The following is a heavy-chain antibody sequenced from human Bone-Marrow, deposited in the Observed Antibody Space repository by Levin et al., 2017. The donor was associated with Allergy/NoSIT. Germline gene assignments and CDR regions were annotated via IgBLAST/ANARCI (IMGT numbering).Heavy chain of an antibody. J-gene: IGHJ6*02. CDR3: AREDFWGGYKHQKFGMPL. Sequence: GGSLRLSCEGSGFTFGNSAIHWVRQAPGKGLEWVAVIWYDGGNKHYADSVKGRFTISRDNFKKTAYLQMNSLRGEDTAIYYCAREDFWGGYKHQKFGMPLWGQGTTVTVS. D-gene: IGHD3-3*01. CDR2: IWYDGGNK. CDR1: GFTFGNSA. V-gene: IGHV3-33*01.